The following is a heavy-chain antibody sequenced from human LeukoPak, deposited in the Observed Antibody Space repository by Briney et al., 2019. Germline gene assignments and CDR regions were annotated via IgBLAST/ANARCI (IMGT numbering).Heavy chain of an antibody. Sequence: PGGSLRLSCAASGFTFSSFEMNWVRQAPGKWLEWLSHNSTSGSTKYYANSVKGRFTISRDNAENSVYLQMSSLTAEDTGLYYCARDATTAVGWVYMDVWGKGTTVTISS. CDR1: GFTFSSFE. CDR3: ARDATTAVGWVYMDV. J-gene: IGHJ6*03. V-gene: IGHV3-48*03. CDR2: NSTSGSTK. D-gene: IGHD6-13*01.